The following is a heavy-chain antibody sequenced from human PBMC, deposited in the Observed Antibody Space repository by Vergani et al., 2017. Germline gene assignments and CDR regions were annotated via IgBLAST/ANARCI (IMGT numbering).Heavy chain of an antibody. J-gene: IGHJ5*02. Sequence: QVNLQESGPGLVKPSETLSLTCAVSGDSISSGNKWGWIRQPPGKGLDWISSVSHSGDTYFNPSLKGRVSISLDTSNNYFFLTLSSVTAADTAMYYCARRSSSYYFDIWGQGVLITVSS. CDR2: VSHSGDT. D-gene: IGHD3-22*01. CDR3: ARRSSSYYFDI. V-gene: IGHV4-38-2*01. CDR1: GDSISSGNK.